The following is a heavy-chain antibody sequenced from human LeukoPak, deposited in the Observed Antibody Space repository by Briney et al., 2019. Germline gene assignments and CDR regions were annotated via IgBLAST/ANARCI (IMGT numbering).Heavy chain of an antibody. CDR3: ARARYETRIWPKSRYDYYHYMDV. V-gene: IGHV1-24*01. D-gene: IGHD3-3*01. J-gene: IGHJ6*03. Sequence: ASVKVSCKASGGTFSSYAISWVRQAPGQGLEWMGGFDPEDGETIYAQKFQGRVAMTEDTSTDTAYMELSSLRSEDTAVYYCARARYETRIWPKSRYDYYHYMDVWGKGTTVTVSS. CDR1: GGTFSSYA. CDR2: FDPEDGET.